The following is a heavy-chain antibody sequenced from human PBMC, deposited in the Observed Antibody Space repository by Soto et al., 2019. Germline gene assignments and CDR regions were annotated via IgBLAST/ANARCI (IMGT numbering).Heavy chain of an antibody. Sequence: EVQLLESGGNLVQPGGSLRLSCAASGFTFSNYAMSWVRQAPGKGLEWVSGISSRGGGTYYIDSVKGRFTISRDNSKNTLYLQMNSLRAEDTAVYYCAREYTYGDYWGQRTLVTVSS. D-gene: IGHD5-18*01. CDR3: AREYTYGDY. CDR1: GFTFSNYA. V-gene: IGHV3-23*01. J-gene: IGHJ4*02. CDR2: ISSRGGGT.